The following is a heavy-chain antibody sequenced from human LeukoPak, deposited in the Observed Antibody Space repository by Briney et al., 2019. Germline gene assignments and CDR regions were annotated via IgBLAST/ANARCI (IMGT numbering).Heavy chain of an antibody. D-gene: IGHD2-15*01. CDR1: GFSLRSSG. J-gene: IGHJ5*02. CDR2: IKSADNVE. Sequence: GGSLRLSCAASGFSLRSSGMNWVRQAPGQGPEWVAHIKSADNVEYYTDSVRGRFTMSRDNAKDLLYLQMNSLRDEDTAVYYCARHTVNGPFVISGDLWGQGVLVTVSS. V-gene: IGHV3-48*03. CDR3: ARHTVNGPFVISGDL.